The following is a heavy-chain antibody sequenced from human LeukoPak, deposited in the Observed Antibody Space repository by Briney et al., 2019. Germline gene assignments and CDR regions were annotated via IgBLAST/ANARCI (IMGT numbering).Heavy chain of an antibody. V-gene: IGHV1-2*02. J-gene: IGHJ4*02. Sequence: ASVKVSCKASGYTFTGYYMHWVRQAPGQGLEWMGWINPNSGGTNYAQKFQGRVTMTRDTSISTACMELSRLRSDDTAVYYCARSYSSSWYSWGPFDYWGQGTLVTVSS. CDR2: INPNSGGT. CDR1: GYTFTGYY. D-gene: IGHD6-13*01. CDR3: ARSYSSSWYSWGPFDY.